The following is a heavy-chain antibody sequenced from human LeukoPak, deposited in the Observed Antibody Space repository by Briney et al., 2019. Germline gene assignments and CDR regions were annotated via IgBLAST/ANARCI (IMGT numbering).Heavy chain of an antibody. D-gene: IGHD3-10*01. Sequence: ASVKVSCKASGFTFTSYYVYWVQQAPGQGLEWVGTIDPNDGSTTHAQKFQGRVTVTRDTSTSTLYLELSSLIFEDTAVYYCARDGGNNHYGSGSFYNVPNYWGQGTLVTVSS. V-gene: IGHV1-46*01. CDR2: IDPNDGST. CDR3: ARDGGNNHYGSGSFYNVPNY. J-gene: IGHJ4*02. CDR1: GFTFTSYY.